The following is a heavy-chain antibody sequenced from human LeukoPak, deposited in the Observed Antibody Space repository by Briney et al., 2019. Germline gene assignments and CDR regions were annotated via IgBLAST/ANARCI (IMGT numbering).Heavy chain of an antibody. CDR2: ISSSGSTI. CDR3: ARDYGGSSPFDY. J-gene: IGHJ4*02. Sequence: GGSLRLSCAASGFTFSSYEMHWVRQAPGKGLEWVSYISSSGSTIYYADSVKGRFTISRDNSKKSLYLQMNSPRAEDTAVYYCARDYGGSSPFDYWGQGTLVTVSS. CDR1: GFTFSSYE. D-gene: IGHD4-23*01. V-gene: IGHV3-48*03.